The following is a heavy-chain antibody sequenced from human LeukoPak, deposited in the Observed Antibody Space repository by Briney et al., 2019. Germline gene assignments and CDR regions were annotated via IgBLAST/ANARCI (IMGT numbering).Heavy chain of an antibody. CDR3: ARSPPGWYYDNSGQYYFDT. J-gene: IGHJ4*02. Sequence: PSETLSLTCTVSRGAVTTYYWSWIRQSPGKRLEWIGYFHYGGSTDYNPSLKSRVTISVDTSKNQFSLTLTSVTAADTAVYYCARSPPGWYYDNSGQYYFDTWGQGALVTVSS. V-gene: IGHV4-59*08. CDR2: FHYGGST. CDR1: RGAVTTYY. D-gene: IGHD3-22*01.